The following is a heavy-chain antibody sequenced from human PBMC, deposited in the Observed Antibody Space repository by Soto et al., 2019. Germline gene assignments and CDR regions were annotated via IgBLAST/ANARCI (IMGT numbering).Heavy chain of an antibody. D-gene: IGHD3-22*01. CDR3: ARGATSTTYYYDSSGAHDAFDI. V-gene: IGHV1-46*01. CDR2: INPSGGST. J-gene: IGHJ3*02. Sequence: ASVKVSCKASGISFINHYVHWVRQAPGQGLEWMGIINPSGGSTSYAQKFQGRVTMTRDTSTSTVYMELSSLRSEDTAVYYCARGATSTTYYYDSSGAHDAFDIWGQGTMVTVSS. CDR1: GISFINHY.